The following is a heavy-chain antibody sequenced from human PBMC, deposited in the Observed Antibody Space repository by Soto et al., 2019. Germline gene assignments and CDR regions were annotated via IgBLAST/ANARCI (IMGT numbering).Heavy chain of an antibody. CDR2: ISRSGTTI. D-gene: IGHD2-15*01. CDR1: GFTFSDYD. CDR3: ARLGCGGRGGTCYPRTLPKFPDY. V-gene: IGHV3-11*01. Sequence: PGGSLRLSCAASGFTFSDYDMTWILQAPWKGLEWHSYISRSGTTIYYADSVRGRFTISRDNAKNSLFLQMKGLRAEDTAIYYCARLGCGGRGGTCYPRTLPKFPDYWGLGTLVTVSS. J-gene: IGHJ4*02.